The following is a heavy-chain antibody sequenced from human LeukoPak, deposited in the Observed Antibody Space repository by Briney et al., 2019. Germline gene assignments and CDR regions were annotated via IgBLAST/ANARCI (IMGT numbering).Heavy chain of an antibody. Sequence: PGGSLRLSCAASGFTFSNYVMSWVRQAPRKGLEWVSSISGVGGSTYYADAVRGRFTISRDNSKNTLYLQMNSLRAEDTAVYYCAKHYGDYVTYYFDYWGQGTLVAVSS. J-gene: IGHJ4*02. CDR1: GFTFSNYV. V-gene: IGHV3-23*01. CDR3: AKHYGDYVTYYFDY. D-gene: IGHD4-17*01. CDR2: ISGVGGST.